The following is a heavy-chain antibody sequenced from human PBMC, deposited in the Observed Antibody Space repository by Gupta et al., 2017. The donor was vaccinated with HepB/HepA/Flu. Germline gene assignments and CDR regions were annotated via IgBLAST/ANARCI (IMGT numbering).Heavy chain of an antibody. J-gene: IGHJ3*02. CDR2: ISHSGCI. Sequence: QVQLQESGPGLVTPSETLSVTCTVSGASISSYYWTWIRQPPGKGLEYIGYISHSGCITYIPNPSLKSRVTISLDTSKNRFSLRLNSGTAADTAVYYCARGGNIYGADAFDIWGQGTMVTVSS. CDR1: GASISSYY. CDR3: ARGGNIYGADAFDI. D-gene: IGHD5-18*01. V-gene: IGHV4-59*01.